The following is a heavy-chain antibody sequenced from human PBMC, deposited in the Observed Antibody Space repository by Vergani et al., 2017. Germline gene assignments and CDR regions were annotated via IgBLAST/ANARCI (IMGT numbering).Heavy chain of an antibody. CDR3: TRVGLGIVATLFDP. CDR1: GFTFSSYG. J-gene: IGHJ5*02. Sequence: QVQLVESGGGVVQPGRSLRLSCAASGFTFSSYGMHWVRQAPGKGLEWVAVIWYDGSNKYYADSVKGRFTISRDNSKNTLYLQMNSLRAEDTAVYYCTRVGLGIVATLFDPWGQGTLVTVSS. V-gene: IGHV3-33*01. D-gene: IGHD5-12*01. CDR2: IWYDGSNK.